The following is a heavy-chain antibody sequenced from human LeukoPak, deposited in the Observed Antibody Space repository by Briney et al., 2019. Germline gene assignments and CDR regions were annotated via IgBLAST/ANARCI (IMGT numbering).Heavy chain of an antibody. V-gene: IGHV3-30*02. CDR1: GFTFSTYG. J-gene: IGHJ6*04. D-gene: IGHD6-13*01. CDR3: AKDKAAAGTIYCDV. Sequence: PGGSLRLSCAASGFTFSTYGMHWVRQAPGKGLEWVAFIRYDGSDKYYAESVQGRFTISRDNSKNTLSLQMNSLSAEDTAVFHCAKDKAAAGTIYCDVWGKGTPVTVSS. CDR2: IRYDGSDK.